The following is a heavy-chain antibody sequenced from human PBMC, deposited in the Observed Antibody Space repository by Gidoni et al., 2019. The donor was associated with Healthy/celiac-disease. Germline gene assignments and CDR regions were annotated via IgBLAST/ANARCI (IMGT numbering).Heavy chain of an antibody. Sequence: EVQLVESGGGLVQPGGSLRLSCAASGFTFSSYSMNWVRQAPGKGLEGVSYISSSSSTIYYADSVKGRFTISRDNAKNSLYLQMNSLRAEDTAVYYCAREGASGSYSLFDYWGQGTLVTVSS. CDR2: ISSSSSTI. D-gene: IGHD1-26*01. J-gene: IGHJ4*02. CDR1: GFTFSSYS. V-gene: IGHV3-48*04. CDR3: AREGASGSYSLFDY.